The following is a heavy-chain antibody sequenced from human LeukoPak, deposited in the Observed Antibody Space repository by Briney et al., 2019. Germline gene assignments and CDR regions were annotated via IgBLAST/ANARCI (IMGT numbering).Heavy chain of an antibody. CDR1: GYTFTGYY. Sequence: GASVKVSCKASGYTFTGYYMHWVRQAPGQGLEWMGWINPNSGGTNYAQKFLGRVTMTRDTSISTAYMELSRLRSDDTAVYYCARGCSSTSCYQLDYWGQGTLVTVSS. CDR3: ARGCSSTSCYQLDY. D-gene: IGHD2-2*01. V-gene: IGHV1-2*02. CDR2: INPNSGGT. J-gene: IGHJ4*02.